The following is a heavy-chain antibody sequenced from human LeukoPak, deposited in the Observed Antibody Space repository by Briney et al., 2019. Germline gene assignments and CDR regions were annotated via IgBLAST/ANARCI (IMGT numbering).Heavy chain of an antibody. CDR2: ISAYNGNT. Sequence: ASVKVSCKASGYTFTSYGISWVRQAPGQGLEWMGWISAYNGNTNYAQKLQGRVTMTTDTSTSTAYMELSSLRSEDTAVYYCARDLNDFWSGNNWFDPWGQGTLVTVSS. CDR1: GYTFTSYG. V-gene: IGHV1-18*01. J-gene: IGHJ5*02. CDR3: ARDLNDFWSGNNWFDP. D-gene: IGHD3-3*01.